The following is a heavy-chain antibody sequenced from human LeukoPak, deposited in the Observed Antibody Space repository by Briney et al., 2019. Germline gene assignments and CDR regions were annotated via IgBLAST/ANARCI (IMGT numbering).Heavy chain of an antibody. J-gene: IGHJ4*02. CDR1: GGSFSGYY. CDR2: INHSGST. V-gene: IGHV4-34*01. Sequence: SETLSLTCAVYGGSFSGYYWSWIREPPGKGLEWIGEINHSGSTNYNPSLKSRVTISVDTSKNQFSLKLSSVTAADTAVYYCASLLGGYWGQGTLVTVSS. D-gene: IGHD1-26*01. CDR3: ASLLGGY.